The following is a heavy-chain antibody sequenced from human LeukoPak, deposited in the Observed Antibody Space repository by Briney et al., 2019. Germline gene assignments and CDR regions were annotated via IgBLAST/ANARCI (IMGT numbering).Heavy chain of an antibody. J-gene: IGHJ4*02. CDR2: ISSSSSYI. CDR3: ARDLGSDRTTVTYYFDY. D-gene: IGHD4-17*01. V-gene: IGHV3-21*01. Sequence: KPGGSLRLSRAASGFTFSSYSMNWVRQAPGKGLEWVSSISSSSSYIYYADSVKGRFTISRDNAKNSLYPQMNSLRAEDTAVYYCARDLGSDRTTVTYYFDYWGQGTLVTVSS. CDR1: GFTFSSYS.